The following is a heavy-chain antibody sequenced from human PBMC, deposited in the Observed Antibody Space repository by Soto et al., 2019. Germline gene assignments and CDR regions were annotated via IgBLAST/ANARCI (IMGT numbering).Heavy chain of an antibody. D-gene: IGHD6-13*01. CDR3: TTENRIAAAGYFLFDY. Sequence: EVQLVESGGGLVKPGGSLRLSCAASGFTFSNAWMSWVRQAPGKGLEWVGRIKSKTDGGTTDYAAPVKGRFTISRDDSKNTLYLQMNSLKTEDTAVYYCTTENRIAAAGYFLFDYWGQGTLVTVSS. CDR1: GFTFSNAW. J-gene: IGHJ4*02. V-gene: IGHV3-15*01. CDR2: IKSKTDGGTT.